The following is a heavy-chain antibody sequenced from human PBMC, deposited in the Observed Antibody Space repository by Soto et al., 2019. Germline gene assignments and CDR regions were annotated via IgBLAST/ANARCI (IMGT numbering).Heavy chain of an antibody. V-gene: IGHV1-18*01. CDR3: ARRGGEYYYDSSGYDEFYYFDY. CDR1: GYTFTSYG. J-gene: IGHJ4*02. CDR2: ISTYNGNT. Sequence: ASVKVSCKASGYTFTSYGISWVRQAPGQGLEWMGWISTYNGNTDYAQKFQGRVTLTAETYTTTAYMELRSLRSEDTAVYYCARRGGEYYYDSSGYDEFYYFDYWGQGTLVTVSS. D-gene: IGHD3-22*01.